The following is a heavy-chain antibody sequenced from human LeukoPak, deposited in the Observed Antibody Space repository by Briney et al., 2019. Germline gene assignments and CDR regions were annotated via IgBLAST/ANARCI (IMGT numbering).Heavy chain of an antibody. CDR2: INHSGST. J-gene: IGHJ4*02. V-gene: IGHV4-34*01. CDR1: GGSFSGYY. Sequence: SETLSLTCAVYGGSFSGYYWSWTRQPPGKGLEWIGEINHSGSTNYNPSLKSRVTISVDTSKNQFSLKLSSVTAADTAVYFCARVASSGWLFDYWGQGTLVTVSS. D-gene: IGHD6-19*01. CDR3: ARVASSGWLFDY.